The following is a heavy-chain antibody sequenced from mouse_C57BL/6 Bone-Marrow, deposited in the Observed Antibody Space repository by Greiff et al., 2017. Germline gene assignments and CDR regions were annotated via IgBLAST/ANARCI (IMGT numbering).Heavy chain of an antibody. V-gene: IGHV1-81*01. CDR1: GYTFTSYG. D-gene: IGHD1-1*01. J-gene: IGHJ4*01. CDR2: IYPRSGNT. Sequence: QVQLQQSGAELARPGASVKLSCKASGYTFTSYGISWVKQRTGQGLEWIGEIYPRSGNTYYNEKLKGKATLTADKSSSTAYMELRSLTSEDSAVYFCARFPKFITTVGDYAMDYWGQGTSVTVSS. CDR3: ARFPKFITTVGDYAMDY.